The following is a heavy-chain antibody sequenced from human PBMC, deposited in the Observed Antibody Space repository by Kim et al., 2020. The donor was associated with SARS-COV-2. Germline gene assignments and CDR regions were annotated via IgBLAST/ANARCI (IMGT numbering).Heavy chain of an antibody. J-gene: IGHJ6*02. Sequence: GGSLRLSCAASGFTFSSYAMNWVRQAPGKGLEWVSIISTSGGHTYYADSVVDRFTISRDNSKNTLYLQMNSLRAEDTAVYYCAKVLSNRLATPESYYGVEVWGQGTTVTVSS. CDR3: AKVLSNRLATPESYYGVEV. D-gene: IGHD5-12*01. CDR2: ISTSGGHT. CDR1: GFTFSSYA. V-gene: IGHV3-23*01.